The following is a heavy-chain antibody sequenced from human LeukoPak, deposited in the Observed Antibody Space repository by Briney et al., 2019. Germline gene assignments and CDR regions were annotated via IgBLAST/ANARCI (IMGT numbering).Heavy chain of an antibody. V-gene: IGHV1-69*13. D-gene: IGHD6-19*01. CDR2: IIPIFGTA. CDR3: ARAGTYSSGWGEYFQH. J-gene: IGHJ1*01. Sequence: VASVKVSCKASGGTFSSYAISWVRQAPGQGLEWMGGIIPIFGTADYAQKFQGRVTITADESTSTAYMELSSLRSEDTAVYYCARAGTYSSGWGEYFQHWGQGTLVTVSS. CDR1: GGTFSSYA.